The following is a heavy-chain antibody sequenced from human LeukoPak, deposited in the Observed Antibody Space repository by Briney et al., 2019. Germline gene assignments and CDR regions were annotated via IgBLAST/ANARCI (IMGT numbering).Heavy chain of an antibody. V-gene: IGHV3-23*01. CDR3: ATLRTRRSVSCHMNWFDP. CDR1: GFTFSNYA. D-gene: IGHD2-2*01. J-gene: IGHJ5*02. CDR2: ISDSGDRT. Sequence: PGASLRLSCAASGFTFSNYAMSWVRQAPGKGLEWVSGISDSGDRTYFADSVKGRFTISRDNSKSTLYLQMNSLRAEDTAIYYCATLRTRRSVSCHMNWFDPWGQGTLVTVSS.